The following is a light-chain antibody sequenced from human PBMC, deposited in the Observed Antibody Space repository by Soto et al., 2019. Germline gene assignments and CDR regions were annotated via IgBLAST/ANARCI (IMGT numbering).Light chain of an antibody. J-gene: IGKJ3*01. CDR2: AAS. V-gene: IGKV1-39*01. CDR1: QSISSY. CDR3: QQSYSTPPFP. Sequence: DIQMTQSPSSLSASVGDRVTITCRASQSISSYLNWYQQKPLKAPKRRIYAASSLQSGVPSRFSGSGSGTDFTLTISSLQPEDFATYYCQQSYSTPPFPFGPGTKVDIK.